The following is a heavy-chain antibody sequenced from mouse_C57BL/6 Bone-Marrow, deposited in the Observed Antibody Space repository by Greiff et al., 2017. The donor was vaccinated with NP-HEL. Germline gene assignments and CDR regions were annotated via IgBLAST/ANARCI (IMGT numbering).Heavy chain of an antibody. Sequence: QVQLQQPGAELVKPGASVKLSCKASGYTFTSYWMHWVKQRPGRGLEWIGRIDPNSGGTKYNEKFKSKATLTVDKPSSTDDMQLSSLTSEDSAVDYCARELAVVATDARDDWGQGTSVTVSS. J-gene: IGHJ4*01. D-gene: IGHD1-1*01. CDR2: IDPNSGGT. CDR1: GYTFTSYW. V-gene: IGHV1-72*01. CDR3: ARELAVVATDARDD.